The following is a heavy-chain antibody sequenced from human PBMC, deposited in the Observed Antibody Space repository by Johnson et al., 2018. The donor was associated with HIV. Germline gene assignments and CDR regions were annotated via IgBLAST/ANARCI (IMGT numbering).Heavy chain of an antibody. J-gene: IGHJ3*02. CDR2: ISWNSGSI. CDR3: AKERGQYYYQHDAFDI. D-gene: IGHD3-10*01. CDR1: GFTFDDYA. V-gene: IGHV3-9*01. Sequence: VQLVESGGGLVQPGGSLGLSCAASGFTFDDYAMHWVRQAPGKGLEWVSGISWNSGSIGYADSVKGRFTISRDNAKNSLYLQMNSLRAEDTALYYCAKERGQYYYQHDAFDIWGQGTMVTVSS.